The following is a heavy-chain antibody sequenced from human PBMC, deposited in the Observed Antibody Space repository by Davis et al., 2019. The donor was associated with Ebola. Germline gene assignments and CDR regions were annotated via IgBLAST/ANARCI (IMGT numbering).Heavy chain of an antibody. Sequence: GGSLRLSCAASGFTFSSFWMSWVRQAPGKGLEWVASIKQDGSEKYYVDSVKGRCTISRDTAKNSLYLQMNNLRAEDTAMYYCTKPPGRDGMDVWGQGTTVTVSS. CDR2: IKQDGSEK. CDR3: TKPPGRDGMDV. V-gene: IGHV3-7*01. D-gene: IGHD1-26*01. J-gene: IGHJ6*02. CDR1: GFTFSSFW.